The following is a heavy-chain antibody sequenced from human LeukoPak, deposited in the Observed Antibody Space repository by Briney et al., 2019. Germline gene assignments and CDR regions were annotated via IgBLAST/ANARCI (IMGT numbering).Heavy chain of an antibody. D-gene: IGHD6-13*01. CDR1: GGSISSYY. Sequence: PSETLSLTCTVSGGSISSYYWSWIRQPPGKGLEWIGYIYYTGSTDYNPSLKSRVAISVDTSKNQFSLKLSSVTAADTAVYYCARGSKAAPGTFDYWGQGTLVTVSS. J-gene: IGHJ4*02. V-gene: IGHV4-59*01. CDR2: IYYTGST. CDR3: ARGSKAAPGTFDY.